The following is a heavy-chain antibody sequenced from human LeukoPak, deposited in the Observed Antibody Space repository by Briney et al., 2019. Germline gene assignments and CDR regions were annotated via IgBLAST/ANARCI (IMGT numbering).Heavy chain of an antibody. V-gene: IGHV1-18*01. D-gene: IGHD1-26*01. CDR1: GGTFSSYA. Sequence: GAPVKVSCKASGGTFSSYAISWVRQAPGQGLEWMGWISAYNGNTNYAQKLQGRVTMTTDTSTSTAYMELRSLRSDDTAVYYCARAARELLAIEYYFDYWGQGTLVTVSS. CDR3: ARAARELLAIEYYFDY. CDR2: ISAYNGNT. J-gene: IGHJ4*02.